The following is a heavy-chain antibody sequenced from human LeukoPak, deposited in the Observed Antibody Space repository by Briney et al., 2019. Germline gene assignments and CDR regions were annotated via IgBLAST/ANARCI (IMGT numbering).Heavy chain of an antibody. CDR2: IHHGGST. Sequence: KPSETLSLTCAVSGYSISSGYYWGWIRQPPGQGLECIGSIHHGGSTYYNSSLKSRVTISVDTSKNQFSLKLSSVTAADTAVYYCARHHHKWFLASWGQGTLVTVSS. J-gene: IGHJ5*02. CDR1: GYSISSGYY. CDR3: ARHHHKWFLAS. V-gene: IGHV4-38-2*01. D-gene: IGHD3-22*01.